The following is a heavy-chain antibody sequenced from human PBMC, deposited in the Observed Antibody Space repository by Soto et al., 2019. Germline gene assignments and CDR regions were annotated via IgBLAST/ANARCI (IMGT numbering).Heavy chain of an antibody. CDR1: GFTFSDHY. V-gene: IGHV3-72*01. CDR3: ARVVYYGSGEFDY. J-gene: IGHJ4*02. Sequence: GGSLRLSCAASGFTFSDHYMDWVRQAPGKGLEWVGRTRNKANSYTTEYAASVKGRSTISRDDSKNSLYLQMNSLKTEDTAVYYCARVVYYGSGEFDYWGQGTLVTVSS. D-gene: IGHD3-10*01. CDR2: TRNKANSYTT.